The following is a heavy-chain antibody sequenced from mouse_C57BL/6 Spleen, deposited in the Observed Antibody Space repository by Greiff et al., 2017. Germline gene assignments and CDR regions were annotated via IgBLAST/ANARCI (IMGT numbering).Heavy chain of an antibody. Sequence: VQLQQPGAELVKPGASVKLSCKASGYTFTSYWMQWVKQRPGQGLEWIGEIDPSDSNTNYNQKFKGKATLTVDTSSSTAYMQLGSLTSEDSAVYYCAREGKTAQATFGVDYWGQGTSVTVSS. CDR1: GYTFTSYW. D-gene: IGHD3-2*02. J-gene: IGHJ4*01. CDR2: IDPSDSNT. V-gene: IGHV1-50*01. CDR3: AREGKTAQATFGVDY.